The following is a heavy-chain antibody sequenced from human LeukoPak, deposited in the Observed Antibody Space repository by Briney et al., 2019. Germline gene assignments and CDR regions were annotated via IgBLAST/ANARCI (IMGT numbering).Heavy chain of an antibody. CDR2: IYYSGST. D-gene: IGHD6-13*01. CDR1: GGSISSSSYY. V-gene: IGHV4-39*01. J-gene: IGHJ3*02. CDR3: ARRNEDLIAAAGSDASDI. Sequence: SETLSLTCTVSGGSISSSSYYWGWIRQPPGKGLEWIGGIYYSGSTYYNPSLKSRVTISVDTSKNQFSLKLSSVTAADTAVYYCARRNEDLIAAAGSDASDIWGQGTMVTVSS.